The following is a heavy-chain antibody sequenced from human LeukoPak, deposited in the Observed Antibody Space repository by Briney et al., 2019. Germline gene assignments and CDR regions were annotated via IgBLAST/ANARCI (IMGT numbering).Heavy chain of an antibody. D-gene: IGHD6-13*01. V-gene: IGHV1-2*04. CDR3: ARDKKQAYYMDV. J-gene: IGHJ6*03. Sequence: GASVKVSCKASGYTFTGYYMHWVRQAPGQGLEWMGWINPNSGGTNYAQKFQGWVTMTRDTSISTAYMELSSLRSEDTAVYYCARDKKQAYYMDVWGKGTTVTVSS. CDR2: INPNSGGT. CDR1: GYTFTGYY.